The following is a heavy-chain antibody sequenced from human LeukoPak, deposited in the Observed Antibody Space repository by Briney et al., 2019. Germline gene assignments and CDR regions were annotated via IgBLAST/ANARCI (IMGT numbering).Heavy chain of an antibody. CDR1: GYSFPIYW. CDR3: GNRSTLVRGTNSLLDS. V-gene: IGHV5-51*01. J-gene: IGHJ4*02. D-gene: IGHD3-10*01. Sequence: GESLKISCKGSGYSFPIYWIAWVRQMPGKGLEWMGIIYPGDSDTRYSPSFQGQITISADKSISTAYLQWSSRKASDTAMYYCGNRSTLVRGTNSLLDSWGQETLATFPS. CDR2: IYPGDSDT.